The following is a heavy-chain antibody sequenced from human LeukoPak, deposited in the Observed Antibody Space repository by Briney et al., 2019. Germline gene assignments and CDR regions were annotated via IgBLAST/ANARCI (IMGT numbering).Heavy chain of an antibody. CDR1: GFTFSSYG. J-gene: IGHJ3*02. V-gene: IGHV3-30*02. CDR3: AKNHERGRYDSFDM. D-gene: IGHD3-16*02. Sequence: AGGSLRLSCAASGFTFSSYGMHWVRQAPGKGLEWVAFIRYDGSNKYYADSVKGRFTISRDNSKNTLYLQLDSLRAEDTAVYYCAKNHERGRYDSFDMWAQGSWVTVSS. CDR2: IRYDGSNK.